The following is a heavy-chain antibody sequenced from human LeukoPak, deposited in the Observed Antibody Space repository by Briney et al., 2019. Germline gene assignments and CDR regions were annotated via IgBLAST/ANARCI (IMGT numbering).Heavy chain of an antibody. D-gene: IGHD3-3*01. CDR2: INHSGST. V-gene: IGHV4-34*01. CDR1: GGSFSGYY. J-gene: IGHJ4*02. CDR3: ARGQFRSGFDY. Sequence: SETLSLTXAVYGGSFSGYYWSWIRQPPGKGLEWIGEINHSGSTNYNPSLKSRVTISVDTSKNQFSLKLSSVTAADTAVYYCARGQFRSGFDYWGQGTLVTVSS.